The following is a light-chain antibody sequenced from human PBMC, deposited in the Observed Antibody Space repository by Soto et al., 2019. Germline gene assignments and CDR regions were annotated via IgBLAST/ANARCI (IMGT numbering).Light chain of an antibody. CDR1: SSDVGDYNY. J-gene: IGLJ2*01. V-gene: IGLV2-14*01. CDR2: DVS. CDR3: SSYTSSSTPHKL. Sequence: QSVLTQPASVSGSAGQSITISCTGTSSDVGDYNYVSWYQQHPGKAPKLMIYDVSNRPSGVSNRFSGSKSGNTASLTNSGLQAEDEADYYCSSYTSSSTPHKLFGGGTKLTVL.